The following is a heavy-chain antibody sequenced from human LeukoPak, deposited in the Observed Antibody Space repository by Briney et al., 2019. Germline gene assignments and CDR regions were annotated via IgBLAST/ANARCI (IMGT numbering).Heavy chain of an antibody. J-gene: IGHJ6*02. CDR2: ISSSGSTI. V-gene: IGHV3-48*03. CDR1: GFTFSSYE. Sequence: GGSLRLSCAASGFTFSSYEMNWVRQAPGKGLEWVSYISSSGSTIYYADSVKGRFTISRDNAKNSLYLQMNSLRAEDTAVYYCARDRPSWVTRMDVWGQGTTVTASS. CDR3: ARDRPSWVTRMDV. D-gene: IGHD5-18*01.